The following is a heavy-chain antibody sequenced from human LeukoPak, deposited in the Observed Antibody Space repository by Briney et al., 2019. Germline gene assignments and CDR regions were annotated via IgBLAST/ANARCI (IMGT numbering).Heavy chain of an antibody. J-gene: IGHJ1*01. CDR3: ARSTSVVRGVIADFQH. D-gene: IGHD3-10*01. CDR2: IYHFGNT. Sequence: PSQTLSLTCTVSGGSISSGGFYWSWIRQPPGKGLEWVGYIYHFGNTFYNPSPKSRVTLSIDRSKNQFSLKLSSVSAADTAVYYCARSTSVVRGVIADFQHWGQGTLVTVSS. V-gene: IGHV4-30-2*01. CDR1: GGSISSGGFY.